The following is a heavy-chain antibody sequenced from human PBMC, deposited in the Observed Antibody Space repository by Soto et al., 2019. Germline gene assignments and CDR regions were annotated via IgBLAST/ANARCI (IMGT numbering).Heavy chain of an antibody. D-gene: IGHD4-17*01. CDR3: ARGCIAVTTHLCY. Sequence: ASVQVSCKESCYALPTYGITWVRQAPGQGLEWMGWINPYNGNTKFAQKLQDRVTMTTATSTSTAYMELASLRSDDTAVYYCARGCIAVTTHLCYWGQGTLVTVSS. CDR2: INPYNGNT. CDR1: CYALPTYG. V-gene: IGHV1-18*01. J-gene: IGHJ4*02.